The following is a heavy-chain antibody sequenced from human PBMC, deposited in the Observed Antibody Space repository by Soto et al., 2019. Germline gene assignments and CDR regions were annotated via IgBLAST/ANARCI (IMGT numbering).Heavy chain of an antibody. D-gene: IGHD2-8*01. V-gene: IGHV4-4*07. J-gene: IGHJ6*02. CDR2: IYTSGST. Sequence: SETLSLTCTVSGGSISSYYWSWIRQPAGKGLEWIGRIYTSGSTNYNPSLKSRVTMSVDTSKSQFSLKLSSVTAADTAVYYCARELVVLMVYARVNYYYGMDVWGQGTTVTVSS. CDR1: GGSISSYY. CDR3: ARELVVLMVYARVNYYYGMDV.